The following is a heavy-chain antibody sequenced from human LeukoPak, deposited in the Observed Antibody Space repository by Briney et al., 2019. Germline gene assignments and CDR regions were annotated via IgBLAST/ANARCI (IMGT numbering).Heavy chain of an antibody. J-gene: IGHJ4*02. CDR1: GFTFDDYA. CDR3: AKDQLLEWLFPPAFDY. Sequence: GGSLRLSCAASGFTFDDYAMHWVRQAPGKGLEWVSGISWNSGSIGYADSVKGRFTISRDNAKNSLYLQMNSLRAEDTALYYCAKDQLLEWLFPPAFDYWGQGTLVTVSS. V-gene: IGHV3-9*01. CDR2: ISWNSGSI. D-gene: IGHD3-3*01.